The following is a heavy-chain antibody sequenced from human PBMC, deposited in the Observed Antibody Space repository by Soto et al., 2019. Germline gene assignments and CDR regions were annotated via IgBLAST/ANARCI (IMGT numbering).Heavy chain of an antibody. CDR3: ARASVYDFYYSMDV. V-gene: IGHV4-30-4*02. CDR2: IYYRGSA. J-gene: IGHJ6*02. Sequence: SDTLSLTCTVSGGSISSGDYYWSWIRQPPGKGLEWIGYIYYRGSAYYNPSLKSRVTISVDTSKNQFSLKLSSVTAADTAVFYCARASVYDFYYSMDVWGQGTTVTVSS. CDR1: GGSISSGDYY. D-gene: IGHD3-16*01.